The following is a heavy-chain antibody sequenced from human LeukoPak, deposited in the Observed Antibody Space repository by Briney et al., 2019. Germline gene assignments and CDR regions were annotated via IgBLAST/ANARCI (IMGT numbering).Heavy chain of an antibody. D-gene: IGHD3-10*01. CDR2: INPNSGGT. Sequence: ASVKVSCKASGYTFTGYYMHWVRQAPGQGLEWLGWINPNSGGTIYAQKFQGRVTMTRDTSISTIYMDLRSLRSDDTAIYYCARRSSTHAFDIWGQGTMLTVSP. CDR1: GYTFTGYY. V-gene: IGHV1-2*02. CDR3: ARRSSTHAFDI. J-gene: IGHJ3*02.